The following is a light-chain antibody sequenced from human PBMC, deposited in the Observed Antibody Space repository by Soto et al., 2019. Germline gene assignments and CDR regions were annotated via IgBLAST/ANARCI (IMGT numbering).Light chain of an antibody. CDR1: QSVSSN. CDR2: GAS. CDR3: QQYNNWPRT. V-gene: IGKV3-15*01. Sequence: EIAMTQSPATLSVSPGERATLSCRASQSVSSNLAWYQRKPGQAPRLLIYGASTRATGIPARFSGSGSGTEFTLTISSLQSEDFAVYYCQQYNNWPRTFGQGTKV. J-gene: IGKJ1*01.